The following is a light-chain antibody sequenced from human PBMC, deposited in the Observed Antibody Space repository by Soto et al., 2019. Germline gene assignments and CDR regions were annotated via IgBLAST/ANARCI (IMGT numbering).Light chain of an antibody. CDR1: QSVSSN. V-gene: IGKV3-15*01. CDR2: GAS. CDR3: QQYNNGPAWT. Sequence: EIGMTQSQATLSVSPGERATLSCRASQSVSSNLAGYQQKPGQAPRLLIYGASTMATGIPARFSGSVSGTEFTLTISSLQSEDFAVYYCQQYNNGPAWTFGQGTKVEIK. J-gene: IGKJ1*01.